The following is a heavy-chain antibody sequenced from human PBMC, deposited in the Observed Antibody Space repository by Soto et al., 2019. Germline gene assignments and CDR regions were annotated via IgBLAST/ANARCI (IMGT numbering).Heavy chain of an antibody. Sequence: EVQLLESGGGLVQPGESLRLSCAASGFTFSSYAMSWVRQAPGKGLEWVSVISGSDDSTYYADSVKGRFTISRDNSKNTLSLQMNSLRAEDTAVYYCATRSSSSTFDYWGQGTLVTVSS. J-gene: IGHJ4*02. CDR3: ATRSSSSTFDY. CDR1: GFTFSSYA. D-gene: IGHD6-6*01. V-gene: IGHV3-23*01. CDR2: ISGSDDST.